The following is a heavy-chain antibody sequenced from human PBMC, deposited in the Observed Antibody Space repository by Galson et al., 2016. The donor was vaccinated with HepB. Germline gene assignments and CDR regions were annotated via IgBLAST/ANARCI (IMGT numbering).Heavy chain of an antibody. J-gene: IGHJ3*02. CDR1: GYSFSSYA. Sequence: SVKVSCKASGYSFSSYAFHWVRQAPGQRLEWLGWINAGEGNTEYSQKFQGRVSFTSDTSATTVYMELSRLRQEDTAVYFCATVIIDFSTGSSSKSAFETWGQGTGLTVSS. CDR3: ATVIIDFSTGSSSKSAFET. D-gene: IGHD3/OR15-3a*01. V-gene: IGHV1-3*01. CDR2: INAGEGNT.